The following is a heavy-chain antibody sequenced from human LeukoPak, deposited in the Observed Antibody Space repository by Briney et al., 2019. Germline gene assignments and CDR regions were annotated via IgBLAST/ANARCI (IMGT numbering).Heavy chain of an antibody. CDR2: ITSSSSDI. V-gene: IGHV3-21*06. CDR1: GVTFSSHY. D-gene: IGHD6-19*01. CDR3: AAALAIAVGGTTPGDY. J-gene: IGHJ4*02. Sequence: GGSLRLYCAASGVTFSSHYMNWVRQAPGKGLEWVSSITSSSSDIFYADSVKGRFTISRDNAKNSLYLKMNSLRVEDTAVYYCAAALAIAVGGTTPGDYWGQGTLVTVSS.